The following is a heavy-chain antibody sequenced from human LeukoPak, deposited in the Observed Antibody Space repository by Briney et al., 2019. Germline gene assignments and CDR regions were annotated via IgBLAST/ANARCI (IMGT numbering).Heavy chain of an antibody. V-gene: IGHV3-74*01. D-gene: IGHD3-10*01. J-gene: IGHJ4*02. Sequence: PGGSLRLSCAASGFTFSNYWMHWVRQAPGKGLVWVSRINTDGSVTTYADSVKGRFTSYRDNAKNTLYLEMNSLKTEDTAVYYCTTLLRFGELLFDYWGQGTLVTVSS. CDR1: GFTFSNYW. CDR2: INTDGSVT. CDR3: TTLLRFGELLFDY.